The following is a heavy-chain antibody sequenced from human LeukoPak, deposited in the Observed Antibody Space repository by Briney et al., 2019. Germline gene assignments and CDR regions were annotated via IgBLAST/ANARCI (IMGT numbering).Heavy chain of an antibody. CDR2: IKQDGSEK. CDR3: AKDAIGQYRPYYFDC. D-gene: IGHD3-16*02. Sequence: GGSLRLSCAASGFTFSSYWMSWVRQAPGKGLEWVANIKQDGSEKNYVDSVKGRFTISRDNAKNSLDLQMNSLRAEDTAVYYCAKDAIGQYRPYYFDCWGQGTLVTVSS. V-gene: IGHV3-7*03. CDR1: GFTFSSYW. J-gene: IGHJ4*02.